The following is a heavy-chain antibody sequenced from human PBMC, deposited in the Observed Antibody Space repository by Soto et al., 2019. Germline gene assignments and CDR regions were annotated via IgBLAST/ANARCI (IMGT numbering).Heavy chain of an antibody. Sequence: GGSLRLSCAASGFTFSSYAMSWVRQAPGKGLEWVSAISGSGGSTYYADSVKGRFTISRDNSKNTLYLQMKSLRAEDTAVYYCAKAFLGGVIVKPPPYYMDVWGKGTTVTVSS. CDR2: ISGSGGST. V-gene: IGHV3-23*01. CDR3: AKAFLGGVIVKPPPYYMDV. J-gene: IGHJ6*03. CDR1: GFTFSSYA. D-gene: IGHD3-16*02.